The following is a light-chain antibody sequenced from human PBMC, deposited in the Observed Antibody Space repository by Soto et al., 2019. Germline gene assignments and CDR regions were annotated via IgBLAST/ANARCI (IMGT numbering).Light chain of an antibody. CDR2: AAS. CDR1: QGVGNG. J-gene: IGKJ1*01. CDR3: LQHDVNPLT. V-gene: IGKV1-17*01. Sequence: DIPMTQSPSSLSASVGDRVAITCRERQGVGNGLSWFQQKPGKAPKRLIYAASILQSGVPSRFSGSGSGTEFTLTISSLQPEDFATYYCLQHDVNPLTVDQGTRVEIK.